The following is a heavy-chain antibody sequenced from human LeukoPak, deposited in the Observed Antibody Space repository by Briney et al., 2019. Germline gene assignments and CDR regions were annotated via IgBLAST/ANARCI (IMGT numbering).Heavy chain of an antibody. CDR2: INPDSGAT. CDR1: GYPFTDFY. D-gene: IGHD2-15*01. V-gene: IGHV1-2*02. CDR3: ARSRTAAPLEYFQY. J-gene: IGHJ1*01. Sequence: GASVKVSCKTSGYPFTDFYIHWMRQAPGQGIEWMGWINPDSGATNYPQNFQGRVPMTRDTSISTAYMELSSLRPDDTAVYYCARSRTAAPLEYFQYWGQGTVVSVSS.